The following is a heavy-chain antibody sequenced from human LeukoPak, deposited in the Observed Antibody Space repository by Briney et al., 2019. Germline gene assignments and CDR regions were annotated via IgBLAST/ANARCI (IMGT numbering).Heavy chain of an antibody. CDR3: ARPGIVGYYYYYMDV. Sequence: PSETLSLTCAVSGYSISSGYYWGWIRQPPGKGLEWIGSIYHSGSIYYNPSLKSRVTISVDTSKNQFSLKLSSVTAADTAVYYCARPGIVGYYYYYMDVWGKGTTVTVSS. CDR1: GYSISSGYY. J-gene: IGHJ6*03. V-gene: IGHV4-38-2*01. CDR2: IYHSGSI. D-gene: IGHD1-26*01.